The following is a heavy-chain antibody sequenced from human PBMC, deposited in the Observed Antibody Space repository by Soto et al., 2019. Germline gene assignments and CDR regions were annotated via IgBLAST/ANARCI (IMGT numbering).Heavy chain of an antibody. CDR1: GYSFTSYW. CDR2: IYPGDSDI. Sequence: PGESLKISCKGSGYSFTSYWIAWVRQVPGKGLELMGVIYPGDSDIRYSPSFQGQVTISADKSISTAYLQWSSLKASDSALYFCARHYYYDSSYYYPTNPQLPLGYWGKGTLVTVSS. V-gene: IGHV5-51*01. D-gene: IGHD3-22*01. CDR3: ARHYYYDSSYYYPTNPQLPLGY. J-gene: IGHJ4*02.